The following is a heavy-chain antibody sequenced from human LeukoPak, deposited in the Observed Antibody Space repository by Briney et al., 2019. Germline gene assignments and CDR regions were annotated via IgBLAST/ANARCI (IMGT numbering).Heavy chain of an antibody. D-gene: IGHD2-21*01. V-gene: IGHV1-2*02. J-gene: IGHJ4*02. Sequence: ASVTVSCKASGYTFTGYYMHWVRQAPGQGLEWMGWINPNSGGTNYAQKLQGRVTMTTDTSTSTAYMELRSLRSDDTAVYYCARGGASFPRSFDYWGQGTLVTVSS. CDR1: GYTFTGYY. CDR3: ARGGASFPRSFDY. CDR2: INPNSGGT.